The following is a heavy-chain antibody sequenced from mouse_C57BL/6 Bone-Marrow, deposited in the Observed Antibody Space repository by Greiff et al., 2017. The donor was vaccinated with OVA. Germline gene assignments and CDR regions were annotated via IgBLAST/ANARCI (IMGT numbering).Heavy chain of an antibody. V-gene: IGHV1-80*01. CDR3: ARSDYYGSSQNYFDY. CDR1: GYAFSSYW. Sequence: VQLQQSGAELVKPGASVKISCKASGYAFSSYWMNWVKQRPGKGLEWIGQIYPGDGDTNYNGKFKGKATLTADKSSSTAYMQLSSLTSEDSAVYFCARSDYYGSSQNYFDYWGQGTTLTVSS. CDR2: IYPGDGDT. D-gene: IGHD1-1*01. J-gene: IGHJ2*01.